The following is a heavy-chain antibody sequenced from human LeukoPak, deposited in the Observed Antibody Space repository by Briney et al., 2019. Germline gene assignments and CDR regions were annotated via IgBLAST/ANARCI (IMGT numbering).Heavy chain of an antibody. D-gene: IGHD6-13*01. Sequence: GGSLRLSCAASGFTFSSYSMNWVRQAPGKGLEWVSSISSSSYIYYADSVKGRFTISRDNAKNSLYLQMNSLRAEDTAVYYCAREGGYSSSWYSIYYYYYMDVWGKGTTVTVSS. V-gene: IGHV3-21*01. J-gene: IGHJ6*03. CDR1: GFTFSSYS. CDR3: AREGGYSSSWYSIYYYYYMDV. CDR2: ISSSSYI.